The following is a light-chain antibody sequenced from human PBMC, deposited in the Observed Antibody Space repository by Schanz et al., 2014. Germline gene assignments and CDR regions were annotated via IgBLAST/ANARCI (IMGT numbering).Light chain of an antibody. CDR3: SSKRGTGTWV. CDR1: ISDIGTYNL. V-gene: IGLV2-14*02. Sequence: QSALTQPASVSGSPGQSITISCTGTISDIGTYNLVSWYQQHPGKAPKLMIYEGSKRPSGVPDRFSGSKSGNTASLTISGLQTEDEADYYCSSKRGTGTWVFGGGTKLTVL. J-gene: IGLJ3*02. CDR2: EGS.